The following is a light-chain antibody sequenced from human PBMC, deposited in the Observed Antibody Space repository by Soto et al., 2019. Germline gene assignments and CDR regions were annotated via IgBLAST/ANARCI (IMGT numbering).Light chain of an antibody. V-gene: IGKV3-20*01. CDR2: GAS. CDR3: QQYGSSLIT. CDR1: QSVSSSY. Sequence: EIVLTQSPGTLSLSPGERATLSCRASQSVSSSYLAWYQQKPGQAPRLLIYGASSRATGIPDRFSGSGSGTDFPLTFSRLEPEDFAVYYCQQYGSSLITFGQGTRLEIK. J-gene: IGKJ5*01.